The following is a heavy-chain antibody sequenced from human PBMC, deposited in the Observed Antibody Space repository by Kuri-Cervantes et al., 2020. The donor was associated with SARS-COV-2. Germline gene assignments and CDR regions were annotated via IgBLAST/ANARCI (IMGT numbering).Heavy chain of an antibody. Sequence: GGSLRLSCAASGFTFSSYGMHWVRQAPGKGLEWVAVIWYDGSNKYYADSAKGRFTISRDNSKNTLYLQMNSLRAEDTAVYYCARVRAARISFDAFDIWGQGTMVTVSS. CDR1: GFTFSSYG. D-gene: IGHD6-6*01. CDR3: ARVRAARISFDAFDI. V-gene: IGHV3-33*01. J-gene: IGHJ3*02. CDR2: IWYDGSNK.